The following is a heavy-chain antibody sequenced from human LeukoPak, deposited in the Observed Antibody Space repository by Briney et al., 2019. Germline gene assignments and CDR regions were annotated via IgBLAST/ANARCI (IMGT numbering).Heavy chain of an antibody. D-gene: IGHD2-2*01. V-gene: IGHV4-34*01. CDR1: GGSFSGYY. Sequence: SETLSLTCAVYGGSFSGYYWSWIRQPPGKGLEWIGEINHSGSTKYNPSLKSRVTISVDTSKNQFSLKLSSVTAADTAVYYCARHDCSSTTCGLLRFDPWGQGTPVTVSS. J-gene: IGHJ5*02. CDR3: ARHDCSSTTCGLLRFDP. CDR2: INHSGST.